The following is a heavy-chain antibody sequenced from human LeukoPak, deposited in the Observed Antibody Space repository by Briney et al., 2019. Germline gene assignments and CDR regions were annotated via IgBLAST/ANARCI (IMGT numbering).Heavy chain of an antibody. CDR2: IFGSGGSP. CDR1: GFTFGSHA. J-gene: IGHJ4*02. Sequence: GGSLRLSCEASGFTFGSHAMYWVRQAPGKGLEWVAGIFGSGGSPHYADPVKGRFTISRDNSRNTVYLQVNSLRAEDTAVHYCGKTTVGYSSGQKPAWPVDYWGQGTLVTVSS. V-gene: IGHV3-23*01. D-gene: IGHD5-18*01. CDR3: GKTTVGYSSGQKPAWPVDY.